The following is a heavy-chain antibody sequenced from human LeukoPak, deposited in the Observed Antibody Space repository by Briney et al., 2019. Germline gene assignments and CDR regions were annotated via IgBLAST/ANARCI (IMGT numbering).Heavy chain of an antibody. CDR2: INHSGST. CDR1: GGSFSGYY. V-gene: IGHV4-34*01. Sequence: SETLSLTCAVYGGSFSGYYWSWIRQPPGKGLEWIGEINHSGSTNYNPSLKSRVTISVDTSKNQFSLKLSSVTAADTAVYYCARGRVGATRGYYYYGVDVWGQGTTVTVSS. D-gene: IGHD1-26*01. CDR3: ARGRVGATRGYYYYGVDV. J-gene: IGHJ6*02.